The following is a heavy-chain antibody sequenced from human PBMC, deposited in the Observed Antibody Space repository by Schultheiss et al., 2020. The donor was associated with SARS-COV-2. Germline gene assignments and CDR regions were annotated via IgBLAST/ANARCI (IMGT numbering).Heavy chain of an antibody. CDR1: GGSISSSSYY. CDR3: ARGRGPEQDYYYYYMDV. CDR2: INHSGST. V-gene: IGHV4-39*01. J-gene: IGHJ6*03. Sequence: SETLSLTCTVSGGSISSSSYYWSWIRQPPGKGLEWIGEINHSGSTNYNPSLKSRVTISVDTSKNQFSLKLSSVTAADTAVYYCARGRGPEQDYYYYYMDVWGKGTTVTVSS. D-gene: IGHD1-14*01.